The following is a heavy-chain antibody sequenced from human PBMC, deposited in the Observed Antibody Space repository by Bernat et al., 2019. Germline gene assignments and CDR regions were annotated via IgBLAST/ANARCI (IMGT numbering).Heavy chain of an antibody. Sequence: QVQLVQSGAEVKKPGSSVKVSCKASGGTFSRFAISWVRQAPGQGPEWMGGIIPIFGKPNYAQKFQGRVRITADESTSTGCMELSSLRSDDTAVYYCARGSSDCSSISCPYDYWGQGTLVTVST. CDR1: GGTFSRFA. D-gene: IGHD2-2*01. V-gene: IGHV1-69*01. CDR3: ARGSSDCSSISCPYDY. CDR2: IIPIFGKP. J-gene: IGHJ4*02.